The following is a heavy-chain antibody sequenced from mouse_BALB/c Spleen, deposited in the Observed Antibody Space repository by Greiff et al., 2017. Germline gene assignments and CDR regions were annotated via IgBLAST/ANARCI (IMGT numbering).Heavy chain of an antibody. CDR1: GYTFTSYW. J-gene: IGHJ4*01. Sequence: QVQLQQPGAELVKPGASVKMSCKASGYTFTSYWMHWVKQRPGQGLEWIGVIDPSDSYTSYNQKFKGKATLTVDTSSSTAYMQLSSLTSEDSAVYYCARSLGYGVYYAMDYWGQGTSVTVSS. CDR3: ARSLGYGVYYAMDY. D-gene: IGHD2-2*01. V-gene: IGHV1-59*01. CDR2: IDPSDSYT.